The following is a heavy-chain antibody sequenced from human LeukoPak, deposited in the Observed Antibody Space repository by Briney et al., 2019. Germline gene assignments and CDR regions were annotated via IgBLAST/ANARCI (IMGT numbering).Heavy chain of an antibody. D-gene: IGHD6-6*01. Sequence: SETLSLTCTVSGGSITSGGYFWRWIRQHPGKGLECIGHISYSGSTYYTPSLKSRVTISADKSKNQFSLKLSSVTAADTAVYYCASSRGDGEKYSSSSFALFDYWGQGTLVTVSS. CDR2: ISYSGST. CDR3: ASSRGDGEKYSSSSFALFDY. V-gene: IGHV4-31*03. J-gene: IGHJ4*02. CDR1: GGSITSGGYF.